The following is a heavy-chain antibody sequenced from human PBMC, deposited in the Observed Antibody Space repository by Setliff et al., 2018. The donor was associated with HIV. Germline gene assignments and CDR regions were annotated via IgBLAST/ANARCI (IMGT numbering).Heavy chain of an antibody. CDR1: GYTFTDYY. V-gene: IGHV1-2*06. D-gene: IGHD3-22*01. CDR2: INPYSGGT. J-gene: IGHJ4*02. Sequence: ASVKVSCKASGYTFTDYYIHWVRQAPGQGLEWMGRINPYSGGTNYAERFHGSVTMTRDTSKSTAYMELTRLRSDDTAVYYCVRGLLDYDSSDYRFDHWGQGTLVTVS. CDR3: VRGLLDYDSSDYRFDH.